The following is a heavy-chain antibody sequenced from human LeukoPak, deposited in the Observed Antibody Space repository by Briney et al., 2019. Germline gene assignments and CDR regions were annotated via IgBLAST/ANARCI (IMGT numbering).Heavy chain of an antibody. CDR1: GFTFSTYA. J-gene: IGHJ4*02. CDR3: ARHDGSSFIYYIDH. D-gene: IGHD1-26*01. V-gene: IGHV3-23*01. Sequence: GGSLRLSCAASGFTFSTYAMSWVRQAPGKGPEWVSAISGSGISTSFADAVKGRFTISRDNSKNTLSLQMNSLRAEDTALYYCARHDGSSFIYYIDHWGQGALVTVSS. CDR2: ISGSGIST.